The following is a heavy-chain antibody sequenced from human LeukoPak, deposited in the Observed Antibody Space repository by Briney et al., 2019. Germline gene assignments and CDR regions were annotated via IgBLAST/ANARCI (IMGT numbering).Heavy chain of an antibody. D-gene: IGHD2-2*01. CDR3: ARDYRPGYCSSTSCYAAWFDP. CDR2: ISSSSSYI. J-gene: IGHJ5*02. V-gene: IGHV3-21*01. Sequence: PGGSLRLSCAASGFTFSSYSTNWVRQAPGKGLEWVSSISSSSSYIYYADSVKGRFTISRDNAKNSLYLQMNSLRAEDTAVYYCARDYRPGYCSSTSCYAAWFDPWGQGTLVTVSS. CDR1: GFTFSSYS.